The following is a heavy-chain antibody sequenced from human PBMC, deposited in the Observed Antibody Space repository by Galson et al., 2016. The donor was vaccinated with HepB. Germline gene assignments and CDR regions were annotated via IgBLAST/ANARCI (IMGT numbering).Heavy chain of an antibody. CDR3: ARGMSHDYGVSADY. D-gene: IGHD4-17*01. CDR2: INWNGGST. J-gene: IGHJ4*02. CDR1: GFTFDDYG. V-gene: IGHV3-20*04. Sequence: SLRLSCAASGFTFDDYGLSWVRQAPGKGLEWVSGINWNGGSTGYADSVKSRFTISRDNAKNSLYLQMNSLRAEDTALYYCARGMSHDYGVSADYWGQGTLVTVSS.